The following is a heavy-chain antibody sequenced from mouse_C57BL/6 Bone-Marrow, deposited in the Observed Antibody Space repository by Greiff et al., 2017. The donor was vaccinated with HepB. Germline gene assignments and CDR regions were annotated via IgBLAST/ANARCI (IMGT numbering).Heavy chain of an antibody. CDR3: ARRRASFYYFDY. V-gene: IGHV5-17*01. CDR1: GFTFSDYG. Sequence: EVKLMESGGGLVKPGGSLKLSCAASGFTFSDYGMHWVRQAPEKGLEWVAYISSGSSTIYYADTVKGRFTISRDNAKNTLFLQMTSLRSEDTAMYYCARRRASFYYFDYWGQGTTLTVSS. J-gene: IGHJ2*01. CDR2: ISSGSSTI.